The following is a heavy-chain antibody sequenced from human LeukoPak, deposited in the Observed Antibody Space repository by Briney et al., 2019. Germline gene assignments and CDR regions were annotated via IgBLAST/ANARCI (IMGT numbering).Heavy chain of an antibody. D-gene: IGHD1-26*01. Sequence: GASVKVSCKASGYTFTSYGISWVRQAPGQGLERMGWISAYNGNTNYAQKLQGRVTMTTDTSTSTAYMELRSLRSDDTAVYYCARVGKEWELQDWFDPWGQGTLVTVSS. CDR2: ISAYNGNT. J-gene: IGHJ5*02. CDR1: GYTFTSYG. CDR3: ARVGKEWELQDWFDP. V-gene: IGHV1-18*01.